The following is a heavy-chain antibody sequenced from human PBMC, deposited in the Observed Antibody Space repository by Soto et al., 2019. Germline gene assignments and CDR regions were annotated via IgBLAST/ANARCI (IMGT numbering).Heavy chain of an antibody. CDR2: ISSSGSTI. CDR3: ARDGFITMVRGVIIHYYGMDV. Sequence: PGGSLRLSCAASGFTFSDYYMSWIRQAPGKGLEWVSYISSSGSTIYYADSVKGRFTISRDNAKNSLYLQMNSLRAEDTAVYYCARDGFITMVRGVIIHYYGMDVWGQGTTVTVSS. J-gene: IGHJ6*02. V-gene: IGHV3-11*01. CDR1: GFTFSDYY. D-gene: IGHD3-10*01.